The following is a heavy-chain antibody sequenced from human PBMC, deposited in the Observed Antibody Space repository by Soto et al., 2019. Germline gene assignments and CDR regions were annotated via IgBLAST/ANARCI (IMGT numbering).Heavy chain of an antibody. Sequence: GASVKVSCKASGYTFTSYGISWVRQAPGQGLEWMGWISAYNGNTNYAQKLQGRVTMTTDTSTSTAYMELRSMRSDDTAVYYCARDRSIAAPLGYYYGMDVWGQGTTVTVSS. CDR2: ISAYNGNT. CDR3: ARDRSIAAPLGYYYGMDV. J-gene: IGHJ6*02. V-gene: IGHV1-18*01. D-gene: IGHD6-6*01. CDR1: GYTFTSYG.